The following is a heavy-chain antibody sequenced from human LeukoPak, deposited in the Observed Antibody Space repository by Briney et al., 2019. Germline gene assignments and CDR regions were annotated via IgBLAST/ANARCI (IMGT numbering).Heavy chain of an antibody. CDR3: AKDPGGSVSGFHMDV. V-gene: IGHV3-30*02. J-gene: IGHJ6*03. CDR1: GFTFRNYG. D-gene: IGHD1-26*01. Sequence: GGSLRLSCAASGFTFRNYGMHWVRQATGKGLEWVSFIWSDGNNRFYADSVKGRFTISRDNSKNMLYLQMDTLRAEDTALYYCAKDPGGSVSGFHMDVWGKGTTVIVSS. CDR2: IWSDGNNR.